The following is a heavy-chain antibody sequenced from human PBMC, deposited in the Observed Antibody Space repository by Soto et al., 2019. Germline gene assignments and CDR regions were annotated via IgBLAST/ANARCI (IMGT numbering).Heavy chain of an antibody. CDR3: AGRAGYDRSASFYQSTY. J-gene: IGHJ4*02. CDR1: GFNFNTYD. D-gene: IGHD3-22*01. V-gene: IGHV3-23*01. Sequence: EVQLLESGGALIQPGGSLHLYCTASGFNFNTYDMTCIRQAPGKGLECVATVNGRDLDSFYAVSVKGRFTIFRDNSRKKFFLQMSSLRADDTARYFCAGRAGYDRSASFYQSTYWGRGTLVPVAS. CDR2: VNGRDLDS.